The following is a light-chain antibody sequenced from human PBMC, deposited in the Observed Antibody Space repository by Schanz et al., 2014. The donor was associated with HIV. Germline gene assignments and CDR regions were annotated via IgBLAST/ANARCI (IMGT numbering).Light chain of an antibody. Sequence: QSVLTQPPSVSGAPGQRVTISCTGSTSNIGAGFDVHWYQQLPGTAPKLLIHGNSNRPSGVPDRFSGSKSGTSASLAISGLQSEDEADYYCAAWDGSLGGPVFGGGTKLTVL. V-gene: IGLV1-40*01. CDR3: AAWDGSLGGPV. CDR2: GNS. J-gene: IGLJ3*02. CDR1: TSNIGAGFD.